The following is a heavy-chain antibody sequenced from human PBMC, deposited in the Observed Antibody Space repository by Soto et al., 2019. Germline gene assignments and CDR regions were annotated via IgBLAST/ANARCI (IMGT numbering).Heavy chain of an antibody. CDR1: GGSISSGGYS. CDR2: IYHSGST. V-gene: IGHV4-30-2*01. J-gene: IGHJ5*02. CDR3: ARAKHDSSGFDT. Sequence: TLSLTCAFSGGSISSGGYSWSWIRQPPGKGLEWIGYIYHSGSTYYNPSLKSRVTISVDRSKNQFSLKLSSVTAADTAVYYCARAKHDSSGFDTWGQGNLLTVSS. D-gene: IGHD2-15*01.